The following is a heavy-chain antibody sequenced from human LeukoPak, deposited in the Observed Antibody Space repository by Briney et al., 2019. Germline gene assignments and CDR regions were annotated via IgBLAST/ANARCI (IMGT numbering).Heavy chain of an antibody. CDR2: IWYDGSNK. D-gene: IGHD6-19*01. CDR1: GFTFSSYG. V-gene: IGHV3-33*01. J-gene: IGHJ4*02. CDR3: AREMNDVAGNDY. Sequence: GGSLRLSCAASGFTFSSYGMHWVRQAPGKGLEWVAVIWYDGSNKYYADSVKGRFTISRDNSKNTLYLQMNSLRAEDTAVYYCAREMNDVAGNDYWGQGTLVTVSS.